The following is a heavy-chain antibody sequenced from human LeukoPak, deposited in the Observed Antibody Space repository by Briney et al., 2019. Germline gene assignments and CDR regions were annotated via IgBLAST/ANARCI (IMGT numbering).Heavy chain of an antibody. CDR2: IYYSGSP. CDR3: ARRHYGVLDY. J-gene: IGHJ4*02. CDR1: GGSISSYY. V-gene: IGHV4-59*08. Sequence: SETLSLTCTVSGGSISSYYWSWIRQPPGKGLEWIGYIYYSGSPNYNPSLKSRVTISVDTSKNQFSLNLSSVPAADTAVYYCARRHYGVLDYWGQGTLVTVSS. D-gene: IGHD4-17*01.